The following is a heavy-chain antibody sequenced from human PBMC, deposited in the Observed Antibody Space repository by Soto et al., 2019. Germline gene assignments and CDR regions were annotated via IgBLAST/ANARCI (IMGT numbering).Heavy chain of an antibody. CDR2: TYYRSKWYN. CDR1: GDSVSSNSAA. D-gene: IGHD3-22*01. Sequence: SQTLSLTCAISGDSVSSNSAAWNWIRQCPSRGLEWLGRTYYRSKWYNDYAVSVKSRITINPDTSKNQFSLQLNSVTPEDTAVYYCAREAYYDSSGYYYPDAFDIWGQGTMVTVSS. J-gene: IGHJ3*02. CDR3: AREAYYDSSGYYYPDAFDI. V-gene: IGHV6-1*01.